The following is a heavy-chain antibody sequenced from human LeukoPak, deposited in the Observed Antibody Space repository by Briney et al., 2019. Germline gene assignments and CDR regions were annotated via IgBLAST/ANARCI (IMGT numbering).Heavy chain of an antibody. CDR3: ARDQGRYCSGGSCAFDY. D-gene: IGHD2-15*01. Sequence: PGGSLRLSCTASGFIFGDYAMSWVRQAPGKGLEWVANIKQDGSDKYYVDSVKGRFTISRDNAKNSLYLQMNSLRAEDTAVYYCARDQGRYCSGGSCAFDYWGQGTLVTVSS. V-gene: IGHV3-7*01. CDR1: GFIFGDYA. J-gene: IGHJ4*02. CDR2: IKQDGSDK.